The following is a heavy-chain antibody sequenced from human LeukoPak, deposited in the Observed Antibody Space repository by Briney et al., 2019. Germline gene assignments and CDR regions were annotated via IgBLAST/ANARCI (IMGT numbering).Heavy chain of an antibody. J-gene: IGHJ6*02. CDR2: ISAYNGNT. D-gene: IGHD1-14*01. Sequence: ASVKVSCKASGYTFTSYGISWVRQAPGQGLEWMGWISAYNGNTNYAQKLQGRVTMTTDTSTSTAYMELRSLRSDDTAVYYCARAPVSLHYYYGMDVWGQGTTVTVSS. CDR1: GYTFTSYG. CDR3: ARAPVSLHYYYGMDV. V-gene: IGHV1-18*01.